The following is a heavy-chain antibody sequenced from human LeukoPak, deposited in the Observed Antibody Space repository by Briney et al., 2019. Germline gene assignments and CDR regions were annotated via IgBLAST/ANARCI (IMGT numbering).Heavy chain of an antibody. CDR1: GFTFSSYW. CDR3: ARGSSAAGYLFDY. J-gene: IGHJ4*02. D-gene: IGHD6-13*01. Sequence: GGSLRLSCAASGFTFSSYWMLWVRQAPGKGLVWVSRINTDGSSTTYADSVKGRFTISRDNAKNTLYLQMNSLRAEDTAVYYCARGSSAAGYLFDYWGQGTLVTVSS. CDR2: INTDGSST. V-gene: IGHV3-74*01.